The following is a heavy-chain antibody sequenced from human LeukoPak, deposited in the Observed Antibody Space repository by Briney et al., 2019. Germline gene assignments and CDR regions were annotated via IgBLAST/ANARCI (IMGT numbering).Heavy chain of an antibody. CDR1: GYTFTSYG. J-gene: IGHJ4*02. V-gene: IGHV1-18*04. CDR2: ISAYNGNT. CDR3: ARNYYDILTGYYREYYFDY. Sequence: ASVKVSCKASGYTFTSYGISWVRQAPGQGLEWMGWISAYNGNTSYAQKLQGRVTMTTDTSTSTAYMELRSLRSDDTAVYYCARNYYDILTGYYREYYFDYWGQGTLVTVSS. D-gene: IGHD3-9*01.